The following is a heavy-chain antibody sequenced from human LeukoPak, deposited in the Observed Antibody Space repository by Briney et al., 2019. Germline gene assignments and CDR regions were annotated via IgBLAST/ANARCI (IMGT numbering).Heavy chain of an antibody. J-gene: IGHJ4*02. D-gene: IGHD3-3*01. CDR2: INAGNGNT. V-gene: IGHV1-3*01. Sequence: ASVKVSCKASGYTFTSYAMHWVRQAPGQRLEWMGWINAGNGNTKYSQRFQGRVTITRDTSASTAYMELSSLRSEDTAVYYCARVYDFWSAPTGYWGQGTLVTVSS. CDR1: GYTFTSYA. CDR3: ARVYDFWSAPTGY.